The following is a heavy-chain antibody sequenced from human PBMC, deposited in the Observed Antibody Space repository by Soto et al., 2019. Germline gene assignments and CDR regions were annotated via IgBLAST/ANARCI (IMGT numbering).Heavy chain of an antibody. CDR3: AKDFLPLRFLEWSFDY. CDR2: ISGSGGST. D-gene: IGHD3-3*01. V-gene: IGHV3-23*01. Sequence: GGSLRLSCAASGFTFSSYAMSWVRQAPGKGLEWVSAISGSGGSTYYADSVKGRFTISRDNSKNTLYLQMNSLRAEDTAVYYCAKDFLPLRFLEWSFDYWGQGTLVTVSS. CDR1: GFTFSSYA. J-gene: IGHJ4*02.